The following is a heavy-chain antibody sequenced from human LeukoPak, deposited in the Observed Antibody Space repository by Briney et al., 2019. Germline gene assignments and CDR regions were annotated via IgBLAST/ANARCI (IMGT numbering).Heavy chain of an antibody. D-gene: IGHD6-13*01. CDR3: ARLGSSWNNFVY. J-gene: IGHJ4*02. CDR2: ISSSGSAI. CDR1: GFTFRSYE. Sequence: PGGSLRLSCGASGFTFRSYEMNWVRQAPGKGLEWVSYISSSGSAIDYADSVKGRFTISRDNAKNSLYLQMNSLKAEDTGVYYCARLGSSWNNFVYWGQGTLVTASS. V-gene: IGHV3-48*03.